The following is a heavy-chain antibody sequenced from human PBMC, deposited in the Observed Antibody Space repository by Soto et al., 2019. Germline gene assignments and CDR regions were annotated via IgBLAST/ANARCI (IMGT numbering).Heavy chain of an antibody. CDR3: ARGEYGMDV. CDR2: INHSGST. J-gene: IGHJ6*02. V-gene: IGHV4-34*01. CDR1: GGSFSGYY. Sequence: PSETLSLTCAVYGGSFSGYYWSWIRQPPGKGLEWIGEINHSGSTNYNPSLKSRATISVDTSKNQFSLKLSSVTAADTAVYYCARGEYGMDVWGQGTTVTVSS.